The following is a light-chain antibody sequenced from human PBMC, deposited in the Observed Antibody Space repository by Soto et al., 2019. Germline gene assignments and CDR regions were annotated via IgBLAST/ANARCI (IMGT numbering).Light chain of an antibody. CDR3: QQRSDWPPIP. CDR2: DAS. V-gene: IGKV3-11*01. CDR1: QSVSSD. J-gene: IGKJ5*01. Sequence: SAATLSLQTRERAGMSCSVSQSVSSDLAWYQQKPGQAPRLLIYDASNRATGIPARFSGSGSGTDFTLPIRCLAAEDFAVYYCQQRSDWPPIPSGHGRRLAIK.